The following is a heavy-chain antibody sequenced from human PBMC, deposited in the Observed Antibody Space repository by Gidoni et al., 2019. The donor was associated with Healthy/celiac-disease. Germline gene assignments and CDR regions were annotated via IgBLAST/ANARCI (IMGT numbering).Heavy chain of an antibody. J-gene: IGHJ4*02. CDR3: AKEGIGYCSGGSCPFDY. CDR1: GFTFSSYA. V-gene: IGHV3-23*01. CDR2: ISGSGGST. Sequence: EVQLLESGGGLVQPGGSLRLSCAASGFTFSSYAMSWVRQAPGKGLEWVSAISGSGGSTYYADSVKGRFTISRDNSKNTLYLQMNSLRAEDTAVYYCAKEGIGYCSGGSCPFDYWGQGTLVTVSS. D-gene: IGHD2-15*01.